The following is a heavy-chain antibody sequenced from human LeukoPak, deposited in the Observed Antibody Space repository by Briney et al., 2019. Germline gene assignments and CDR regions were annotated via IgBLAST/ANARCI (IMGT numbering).Heavy chain of an antibody. CDR1: GGSFSGDY. J-gene: IGHJ4*02. CDR2: IHHSGST. D-gene: IGHD6-13*01. V-gene: IGHV4-34*01. CDR3: ARGSSLAAAGTGYSFDY. Sequence: SETLSLTCAVYGGSFSGDYWSWIRQPPGKGLEWIGEIHHSGSTNYNPSLKSRVTISVDTSKNQFSLKLTSVTAANTAVYYCARGSSLAAAGTGYSFDYWGQGTQVTVSS.